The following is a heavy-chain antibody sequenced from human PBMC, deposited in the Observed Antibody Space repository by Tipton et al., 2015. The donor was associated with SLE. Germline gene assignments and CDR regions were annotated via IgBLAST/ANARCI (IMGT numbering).Heavy chain of an antibody. Sequence: TLSLTCTVSGGSISSYYWSWVRQPPGKGLEWIGYIYYSGSTNYNPSLKSRVTISVDTSKNQFSLKLSSVTAADTAVYYWARVRGRGYFQHWGQGTLVTVSP. CDR1: GGSISSYY. D-gene: IGHD3-10*01. CDR3: ARVRGRGYFQH. J-gene: IGHJ1*01. CDR2: IYYSGST. V-gene: IGHV4-59*01.